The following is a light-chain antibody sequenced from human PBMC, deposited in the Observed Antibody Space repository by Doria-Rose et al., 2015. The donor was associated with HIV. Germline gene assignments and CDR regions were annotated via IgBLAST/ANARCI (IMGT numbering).Light chain of an antibody. V-gene: IGKV3-20*01. Sequence: TQPPGTLSSSPGERATLSCRASQSFSSTYLAWYQQKPSQAPSLLIYDGSARATGIPDRFSASGSGTDFTLTINRLEPEDFALYYCHQYGTSWTFGQGTKVEI. J-gene: IGKJ1*01. CDR1: QSFSSTY. CDR3: HQYGTSWT. CDR2: DGS.